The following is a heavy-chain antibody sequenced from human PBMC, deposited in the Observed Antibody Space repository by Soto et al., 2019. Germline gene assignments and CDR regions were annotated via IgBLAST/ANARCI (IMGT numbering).Heavy chain of an antibody. CDR3: ASSIAVAGYYYYYGMDV. D-gene: IGHD6-19*01. J-gene: IGHJ6*02. Sequence: SLRLSCAASGFTFSSYAMHWVRQAPGKGLEWVAVISYDGSSKYYADSVKGRFTISRDNSKNTLYLQMNSLRAEDTAVYYCASSIAVAGYYYYYGMDVWGQGTTVTVSS. CDR1: GFTFSSYA. CDR2: ISYDGSSK. V-gene: IGHV3-30-3*01.